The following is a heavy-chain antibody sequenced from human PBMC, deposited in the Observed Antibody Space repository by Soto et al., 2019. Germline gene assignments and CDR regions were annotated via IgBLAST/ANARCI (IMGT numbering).Heavy chain of an antibody. V-gene: IGHV3-9*01. J-gene: IGHJ6*02. CDR3: AKDKLEPGYGMDV. CDR2: ISWNSGSI. Sequence: EVQLVESGGGLVQPGRSLRLSCAASGFTFDDYAMHWVRQAPGKGLEWVSGISWNSGSIGYADSVKGRFTISRDNAKNSLYLQMNSLRAEDTALYYCAKDKLEPGYGMDVWGQGTTVTVSS. CDR1: GFTFDDYA. D-gene: IGHD1-1*01.